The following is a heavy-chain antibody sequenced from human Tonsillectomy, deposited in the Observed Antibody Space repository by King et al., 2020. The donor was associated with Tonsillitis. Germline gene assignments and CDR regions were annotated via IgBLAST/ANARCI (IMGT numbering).Heavy chain of an antibody. J-gene: IGHJ3*01. CDR2: ITKGGVTT. CDR3: VPTGEAGLQSHGT. V-gene: IGHV3-23*04. D-gene: IGHD3-10*01. Sequence: VQLVESGGGFVQPGGSLRLSCAASGFTFSTYAMSWVRQAPGKGLEWVSTITKGGVTTYYGDSVRGRFTISRDNSKNTLYLEMNSLRVEDTAIYYCVPTGEAGLQSHGTWGQGTMVTVSS. CDR1: GFTFSTYA.